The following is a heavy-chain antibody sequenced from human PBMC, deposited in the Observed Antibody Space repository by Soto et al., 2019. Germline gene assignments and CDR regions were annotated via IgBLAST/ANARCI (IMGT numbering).Heavy chain of an antibody. V-gene: IGHV3-23*01. CDR3: ARRTYYYDSSGYPDY. J-gene: IGHJ4*02. CDR2: ISGSGGST. Sequence: GGSLRLSCAASGFTFSSYAMSWVRQAPGKGLEWVSAISGSGGSTYYADSVKGRFTISRDNSKNTLYLQMNSLRAEDTAVYYCARRTYYYDSSGYPDYWGQGTLVTVSS. CDR1: GFTFSSYA. D-gene: IGHD3-22*01.